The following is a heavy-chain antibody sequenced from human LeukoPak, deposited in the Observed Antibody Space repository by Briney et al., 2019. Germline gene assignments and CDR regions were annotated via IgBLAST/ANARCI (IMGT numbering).Heavy chain of an antibody. CDR3: ARIQDYYDSSGPDY. D-gene: IGHD3-22*01. CDR1: GYTFTSYA. Sequence: ASVKVSCKASGYTFTSYAMNWVRQAPGQGLEWMGWINTNTGNSTYAQGFTGRFVFSLDTSVSTAYLQISSLKAEDTAVYYCARIQDYYDSSGPDYWGQGTLVTVSS. CDR2: INTNTGNS. J-gene: IGHJ4*02. V-gene: IGHV7-4-1*02.